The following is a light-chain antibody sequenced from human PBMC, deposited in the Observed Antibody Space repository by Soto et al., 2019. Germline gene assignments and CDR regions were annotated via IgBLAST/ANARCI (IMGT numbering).Light chain of an antibody. CDR1: SSNIGAGYD. Sequence: QSVLTQPPSVSGAPGQTVTITCTGSSSNIGAGYDVHWYQHLPGTAPKLLIFGNTNRPSGVPARFSGSKSGTSASLAITGLQADAEGDYYFQSYHSSLRSFFGGGTKLTVL. CDR2: GNT. J-gene: IGLJ2*01. CDR3: QSYHSSLRSF. V-gene: IGLV1-40*01.